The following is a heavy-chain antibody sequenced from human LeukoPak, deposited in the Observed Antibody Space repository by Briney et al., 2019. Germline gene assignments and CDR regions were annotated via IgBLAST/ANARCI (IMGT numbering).Heavy chain of an antibody. V-gene: IGHV3-23*01. Sequence: GGSLRLSCAASGFTFSSYAMSWVRQAPGKGLEWVSAISGSGGSTYYADSVKGRFTISRDNSKNTLYLQMNSLRAEDTAVYYCAKEVAYSGSYSHAFDIWGQGTMVTVSS. CDR3: AKEVAYSGSYSHAFDI. J-gene: IGHJ3*02. CDR1: GFTFSSYA. CDR2: ISGSGGST. D-gene: IGHD1-26*01.